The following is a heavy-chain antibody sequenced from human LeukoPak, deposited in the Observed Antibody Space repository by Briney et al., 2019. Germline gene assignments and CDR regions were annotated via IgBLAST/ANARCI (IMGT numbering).Heavy chain of an antibody. J-gene: IGHJ4*02. D-gene: IGHD5-12*01. V-gene: IGHV4-4*07. Sequence: SETLSLTCTVSGGSISSYYWSWIRQPAGKGLEWIGRIYTSGSTKYTPSLKSRVTMSVDTSKNQFSLKLNSVTAADTAVYYCARYSGYDWGELDYYFDYWGQGTLVTVSS. CDR1: GGSISSYY. CDR3: ARYSGYDWGELDYYFDY. CDR2: IYTSGST.